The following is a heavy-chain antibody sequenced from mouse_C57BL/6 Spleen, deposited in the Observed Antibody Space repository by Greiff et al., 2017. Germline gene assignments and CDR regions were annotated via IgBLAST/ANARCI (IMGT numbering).Heavy chain of an antibody. V-gene: IGHV1-82*01. CDR2: IYPGDGDP. Sequence: VQLQQSGPELVKPGASVKISCKASGYAFSSSWMNWVKQRPGKGLEWIGRIYPGDGDPNYNGKFKGKATLTAAKSSSTAYMQLSSLPSEDSAVYFCARAFYYGYAGGDYWGQGTTLTVSS. D-gene: IGHD2-2*01. CDR3: ARAFYYGYAGGDY. CDR1: GYAFSSSW. J-gene: IGHJ2*01.